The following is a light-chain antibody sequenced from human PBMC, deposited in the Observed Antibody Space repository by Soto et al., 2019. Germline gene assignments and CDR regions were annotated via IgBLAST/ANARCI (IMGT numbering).Light chain of an antibody. J-gene: IGKJ2*02. CDR2: LGS. CDR1: QSLLHTNGYTY. V-gene: IGKV2-28*01. CDR3: MQALQTPWT. Sequence: DIVMTQSPLSLPVTPGEPASISCRSGQSLLHTNGYTYLDWYLQKPGQSPQLRIYLGSTRASGVPDRFSGSGSGTDFTLKISRVEAEDVGVYYCMQALQTPWTFGQGTKLEIK.